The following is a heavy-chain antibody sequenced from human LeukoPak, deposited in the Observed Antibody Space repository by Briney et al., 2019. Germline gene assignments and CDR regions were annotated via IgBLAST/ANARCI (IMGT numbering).Heavy chain of an antibody. Sequence: ASVKVSCKASGYTFTYYGISWVRQAPGQGLEWMGWINANSGGTDYAQKFQDRVTMTRDASISTAYMELSRLTSDDTAVYYCARDGHGGNSFDYWGQGTLVTVSS. CDR1: GYTFTYYG. CDR3: ARDGHGGNSFDY. J-gene: IGHJ4*02. V-gene: IGHV1-2*02. D-gene: IGHD4-23*01. CDR2: INANSGGT.